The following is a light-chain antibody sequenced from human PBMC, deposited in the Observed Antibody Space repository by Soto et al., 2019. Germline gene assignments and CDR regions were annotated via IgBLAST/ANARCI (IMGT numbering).Light chain of an antibody. CDR3: KSYAGSNTYV. CDR1: NNDVGAYPY. J-gene: IGLJ1*01. Sequence: QSALTQPASVSGSPGQSITISCTGTNNDVGAYPYVSWYQQHPGTAPKLIIYEVVQRPSGVPDRFSGSKSGNTASLTVSGLQAADEADYFCKSYAGSNTYVFGSGTKVTVL. CDR2: EVV. V-gene: IGLV2-8*01.